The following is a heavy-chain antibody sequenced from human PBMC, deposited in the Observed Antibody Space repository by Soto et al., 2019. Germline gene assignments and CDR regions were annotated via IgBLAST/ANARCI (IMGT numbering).Heavy chain of an antibody. Sequence: PGGSLRLSCAASGFTLSTYDMHWFRQVTGKGLEWVAALSYAGDTYYPGSVKGRFTVSRESAKNSLYLQMNSLTAGDTAVYYCARDYNDLWSGHFDYWGQGALVTVSS. CDR1: GFTLSTYD. CDR2: LSYAGDT. J-gene: IGHJ4*02. D-gene: IGHD3-3*01. V-gene: IGHV3-13*01. CDR3: ARDYNDLWSGHFDY.